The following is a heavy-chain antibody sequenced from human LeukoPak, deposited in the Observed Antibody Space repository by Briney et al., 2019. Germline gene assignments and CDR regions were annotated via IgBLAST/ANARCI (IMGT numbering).Heavy chain of an antibody. Sequence: PGGSLRLSCAASGFTFSSYSMNWVRQAPGKGLEWVSSISSSSSYIYYADSVKGRFTISRDNAKNSLYLQMNSLRAEDTAVYYCARYCSSTSCYPSYYYYMGVWGKGTTVTVSS. D-gene: IGHD2-2*01. J-gene: IGHJ6*03. CDR2: ISSSSSYI. CDR1: GFTFSSYS. CDR3: ARYCSSTSCYPSYYYYMGV. V-gene: IGHV3-21*01.